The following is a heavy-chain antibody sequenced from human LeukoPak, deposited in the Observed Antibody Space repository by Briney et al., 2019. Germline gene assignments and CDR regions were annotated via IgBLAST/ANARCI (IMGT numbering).Heavy chain of an antibody. Sequence: SETLSLTCTVSGGSTSSYYWSWIRQPPGKGLEWIGYIYYSGSTNYNPSLKSRVTISVDTSKNQFSLKLSSVTAADTAVYYCARQRLIGDFDYWGQGTLVTVSS. J-gene: IGHJ4*02. D-gene: IGHD3-16*01. CDR3: ARQRLIGDFDY. CDR2: IYYSGST. CDR1: GGSTSSYY. V-gene: IGHV4-59*01.